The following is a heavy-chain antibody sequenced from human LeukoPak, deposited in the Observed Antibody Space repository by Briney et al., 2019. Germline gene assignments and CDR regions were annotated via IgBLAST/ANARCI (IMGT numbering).Heavy chain of an antibody. D-gene: IGHD2-21*02. CDR3: ARDRDSDRFDP. CDR1: GYTFTSYA. CDR2: INAGNGNT. Sequence: ASVKVSCKASGYTFTSYAMHWVRQAPGQRLEWMGWINAGNGNTKYSQKLQGRVTMTTDTSTSTAYMELRSLRSDDTAVYYCARDRDSDRFDPWGQGTLVTVSS. V-gene: IGHV1-3*01. J-gene: IGHJ5*02.